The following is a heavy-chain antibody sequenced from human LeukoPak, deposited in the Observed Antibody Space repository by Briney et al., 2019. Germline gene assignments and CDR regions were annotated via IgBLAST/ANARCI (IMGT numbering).Heavy chain of an antibody. CDR1: GFTFSSYA. J-gene: IGHJ6*02. CDR3: GRYYVMDV. V-gene: IGHV3-23*01. CDR2: ISDSGGST. Sequence: GGSLRLSCAASGFTFSSYAMNWVRQAPWKGLEWVSTISDSGGSTYYADSVKGRFTISRDNSKSTLYLQMNSLRAEDTAVYYCGRYYVMDVWGQGTSVTVSS.